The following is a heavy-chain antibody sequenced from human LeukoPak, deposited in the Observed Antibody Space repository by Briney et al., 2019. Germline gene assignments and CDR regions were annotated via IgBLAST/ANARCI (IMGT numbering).Heavy chain of an antibody. CDR2: ISSSGSTI. J-gene: IGHJ4*02. D-gene: IGHD6-19*01. CDR1: GFTFSDYY. CDR3: ARDRDSSGWSYYFDY. V-gene: IGHV3-11*01. Sequence: GGSLRLSCAASGFTFSDYYMSWIRQAPGKGLEWVSYISSSGSTIYYADSVKGRFTISRDNAKNSPYLQMNSLRAEDTAVYYCARDRDSSGWSYYFDYWGQGTLVTVSS.